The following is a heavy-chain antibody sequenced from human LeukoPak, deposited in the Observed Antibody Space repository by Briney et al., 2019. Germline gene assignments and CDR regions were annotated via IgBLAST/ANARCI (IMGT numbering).Heavy chain of an antibody. D-gene: IGHD3-9*01. V-gene: IGHV3-23*01. CDR1: GFTFSSYA. J-gene: IGHJ4*02. CDR2: ISGSGGRT. CDR3: ARVGRILTGYYSIDY. Sequence: PGGSLRLSCAASGFTFSSYAMSWVRQAPGKGLEWVSVISGSGGRTYYADSVKGRFTISRDNSKNTLYLQMNSLRAEDTAVYYCARVGRILTGYYSIDYWGQGTLVTVSS.